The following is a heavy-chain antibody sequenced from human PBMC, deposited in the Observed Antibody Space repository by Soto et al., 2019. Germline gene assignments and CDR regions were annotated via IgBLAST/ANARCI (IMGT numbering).Heavy chain of an antibody. CDR3: ARVKNIAPAQTPADYYYYYYGTNV. D-gene: IGHD6-25*01. CDR1: GGTFSSYA. CDR2: IIPIFGTA. J-gene: IGHJ6*01. V-gene: IGHV1-69*13. Sequence: SVKVSCKASGGTFSSYAISWVRQAPGQGLEWMGGIIPIFGTANYAQKFQGRVTITADESKSPAYMGLSSLRSEDTAVYYCARVKNIAPAQTPADYYYYYYGTNVWGQGSTVTV.